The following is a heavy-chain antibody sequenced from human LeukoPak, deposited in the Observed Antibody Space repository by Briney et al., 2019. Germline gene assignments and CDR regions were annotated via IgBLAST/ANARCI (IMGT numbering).Heavy chain of an antibody. V-gene: IGHV4-59*01. CDR3: AKFTAALNWFDP. CDR1: GGSISSYY. CDR2: IYYSGST. D-gene: IGHD2-2*01. Sequence: SETLSLTCTVSGGSISSYYWSWIRQPPGKGLEWIGYIYYSGSTNYNPSLKSRVTISVDTSKNQFSLKLSSVTAADTAVYYCAKFTAALNWFDPWGQGTLVTVSS. J-gene: IGHJ5*02.